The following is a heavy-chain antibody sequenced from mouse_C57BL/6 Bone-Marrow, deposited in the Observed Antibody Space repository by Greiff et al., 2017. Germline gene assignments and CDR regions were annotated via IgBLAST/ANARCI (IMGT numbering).Heavy chain of an antibody. J-gene: IGHJ3*01. CDR2: IYPGDGDT. CDR3: ASLYDGYYEFAY. CDR1: GYAFSSYW. D-gene: IGHD2-3*01. Sequence: VKVVESGAELVKPGASVKISCKASGYAFSSYWMNWVKQRPGKGLEWIGQIYPGDGDTNYNGKFKGKATLTADKSSSTAYMQLSSLTSEDSAVYFGASLYDGYYEFAYWGQGTLVTVSA. V-gene: IGHV1-80*01.